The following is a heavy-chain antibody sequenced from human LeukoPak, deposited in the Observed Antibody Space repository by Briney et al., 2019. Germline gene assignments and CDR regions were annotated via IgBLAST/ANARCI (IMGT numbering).Heavy chain of an antibody. CDR2: IYTSGST. Sequence: SETLSLTCTVSGGSISTYYWNWIRQPAGKGLEWIGRIYTSGSTNYNPSLKSRVTMSVDTSKNQVSLKLSSVTAADTAVYYCARENDRYGRIDYWGQGTQVTVFS. CDR3: ARENDRYGRIDY. J-gene: IGHJ4*02. V-gene: IGHV4-4*07. D-gene: IGHD5-18*01. CDR1: GGSISTYY.